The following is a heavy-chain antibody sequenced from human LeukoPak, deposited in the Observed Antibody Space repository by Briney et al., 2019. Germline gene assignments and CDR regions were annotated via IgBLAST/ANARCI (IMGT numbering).Heavy chain of an antibody. V-gene: IGHV3-69-1*01. CDR2: ISSSSTI. D-gene: IGHD2-21*02. Sequence: PGGSLRLPCGASGFIFSDYYMNWVRQAPGKGLEWVSYISSSSTIKYADSVKGRFTLSRDNAKNSLYLQMSSLRAEDAAVYYCARGGVYCAGDCVDYWGQGTLVTVSS. CDR1: GFIFSDYY. CDR3: ARGGVYCAGDCVDY. J-gene: IGHJ4*02.